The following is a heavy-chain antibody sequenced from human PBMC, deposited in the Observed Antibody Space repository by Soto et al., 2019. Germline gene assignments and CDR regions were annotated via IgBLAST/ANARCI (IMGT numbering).Heavy chain of an antibody. V-gene: IGHV3-33*01. D-gene: IGHD1-7*01. J-gene: IGHJ4*02. CDR2: VWFDGSIQ. CDR3: ARVDFGGNSYYFDY. Sequence: GSLLLACLASGFTFSDYGIHWVRQAPDKGLEWVAVVWFDGSIQYYGDSVKGRFTISRDNSNNTVDLQMNNLRAEDTAVYYCARVDFGGNSYYFDYWGQGTTVTVSS. CDR1: GFTFSDYG.